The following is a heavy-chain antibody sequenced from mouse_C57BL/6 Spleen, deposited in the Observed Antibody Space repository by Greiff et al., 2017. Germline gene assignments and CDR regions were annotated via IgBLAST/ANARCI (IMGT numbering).Heavy chain of an antibody. Sequence: QVQLQQSGAELVRPGASVTLSCKASGYTFTDYEMNWVKQTPVHGLAWIGAIDPETGGTAYNPKFKGKAILTADKSSSTAYMELRSLTSEDSAVYYCTRKGYGSFYAMDYWGQGTSVTVSS. CDR2: IDPETGGT. CDR1: GYTFTDYE. V-gene: IGHV1-15*01. CDR3: TRKGYGSFYAMDY. J-gene: IGHJ4*01. D-gene: IGHD1-1*01.